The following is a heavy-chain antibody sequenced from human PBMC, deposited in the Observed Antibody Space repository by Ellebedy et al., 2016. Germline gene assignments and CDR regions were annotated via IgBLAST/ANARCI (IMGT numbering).Heavy chain of an antibody. D-gene: IGHD3-10*01. J-gene: IGHJ5*02. Sequence: SETLSLTCTVSGGSMTNYSWSWIRQPQGKGLEWIGYVHFRGNTNYNSALKSRVTISVDTSKNQFSLTLSSVTAAYTAVYYCARHRGVINSGAFDPWGQGALVTVSS. V-gene: IGHV4-59*08. CDR2: VHFRGNT. CDR3: ARHRGVINSGAFDP. CDR1: GGSMTNYS.